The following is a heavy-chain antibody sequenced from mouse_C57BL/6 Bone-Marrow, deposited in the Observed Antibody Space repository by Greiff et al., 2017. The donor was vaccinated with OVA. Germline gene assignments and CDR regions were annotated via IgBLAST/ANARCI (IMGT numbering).Heavy chain of an antibody. CDR3: ARGGSITTVEGSWFAY. V-gene: IGHV1-55*01. CDR1: GYTFTSYW. Sequence: QVQLKQPGAELVKPGASVKMSCKASGYTFTSYWITWVKQRPGQGLEWIGDIYPGSGSTNYNEKFKSKATLTVDTSSSTAYMQLSSLTSEDSAVYYCARGGSITTVEGSWFAYWGQGTLVTVAA. CDR2: IYPGSGST. D-gene: IGHD1-1*01. J-gene: IGHJ3*01.